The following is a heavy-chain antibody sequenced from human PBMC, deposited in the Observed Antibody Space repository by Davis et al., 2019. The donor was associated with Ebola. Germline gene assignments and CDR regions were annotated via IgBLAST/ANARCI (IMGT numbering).Heavy chain of an antibody. Sequence: PSETLSLTCAVYGASFSGYYWSWIRQPPGKGLEWIGEINHGGYTNYNPSLKSRVTISIDTSKNQFSLKLSSVTAADTAVYYCARRNSGSYDDYWGQGTLVTVSS. CDR2: INHGGYT. V-gene: IGHV4-34*01. D-gene: IGHD1-26*01. CDR1: GASFSGYY. CDR3: ARRNSGSYDDY. J-gene: IGHJ4*02.